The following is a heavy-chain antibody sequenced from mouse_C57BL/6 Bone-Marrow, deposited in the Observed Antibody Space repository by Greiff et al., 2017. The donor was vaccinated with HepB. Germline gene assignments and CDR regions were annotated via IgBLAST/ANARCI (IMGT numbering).Heavy chain of an antibody. CDR1: GYTFTSYW. V-gene: IGHV1-61*01. J-gene: IGHJ1*03. D-gene: IGHD1-1*01. Sequence: QVQLQQPGAELVRPGSSVKLSCKASGYTFTSYWMDWVKQRPGQGLEWIGNIYPSDSETHYNQKFKDKATLTVDKSSSKAYMQLSSLTSEDSAVYYCARLYGSSYWYFGVWGTGTTVSVSS. CDR3: ARLYGSSYWYFGV. CDR2: IYPSDSET.